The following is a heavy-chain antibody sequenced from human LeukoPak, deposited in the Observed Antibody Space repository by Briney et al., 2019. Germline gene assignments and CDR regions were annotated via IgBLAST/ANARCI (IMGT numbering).Heavy chain of an antibody. V-gene: IGHV3-23*01. Sequence: PGGSLRLSWAASGFTFSSYAMSWFRQAPGKGLEWVSAISGSGGSTYYADSVKGRSTISRDNSKNTLYLQMNSLRAEDTAVYYCAKDSLADIDYWGQGTLVTVSS. CDR1: GFTFSSYA. J-gene: IGHJ4*02. D-gene: IGHD3-16*01. CDR3: AKDSLADIDY. CDR2: ISGSGGST.